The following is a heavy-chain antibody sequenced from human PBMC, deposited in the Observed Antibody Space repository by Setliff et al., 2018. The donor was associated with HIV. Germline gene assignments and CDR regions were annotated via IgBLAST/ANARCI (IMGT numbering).Heavy chain of an antibody. Sequence: SETLSLTCTVSGDSVNDRSYFWGWIRQPPGKGLEWIGTFYYNGDSRYNPSLKSRVTISVDTSKNQFSLKLGSVTAADTAVYYCARGAPGGYCGGDCYFQGDYQYYYYMDVWGNGTTVTAP. V-gene: IGHV4-39*07. CDR2: FYYNGDS. CDR3: ARGAPGGYCGGDCYFQGDYQYYYYMDV. J-gene: IGHJ6*03. D-gene: IGHD2-21*02. CDR1: GDSVNDRSYF.